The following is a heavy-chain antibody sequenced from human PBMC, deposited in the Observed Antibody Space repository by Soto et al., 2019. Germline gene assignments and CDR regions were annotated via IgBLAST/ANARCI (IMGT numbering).Heavy chain of an antibody. CDR3: ARSKSNSGMT. Sequence: QLQLQESGPGLVKPSETLSLTCTVSGDSISSSSYYWAWIRRPPGKGLEWIGSSHNSGSTYYNPSLKSRVTISVDTSQNQFSLKLSSVTAADTAVYFCARSKSNSGMTWGQGSLVTVSS. J-gene: IGHJ5*02. D-gene: IGHD3-10*01. CDR2: SHNSGST. V-gene: IGHV4-39*01. CDR1: GDSISSSSYY.